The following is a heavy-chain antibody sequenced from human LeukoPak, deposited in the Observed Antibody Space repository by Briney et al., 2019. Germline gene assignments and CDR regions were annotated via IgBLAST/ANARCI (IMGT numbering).Heavy chain of an antibody. V-gene: IGHV4-4*07. D-gene: IGHD3-3*01. Sequence: SETLSLTCTVSGGSISSYYWSWIRQPAGKGLEWIGRIYTSGSTNYNPSLKSRVTMSVDTSKNQFSLKPSSVTAADTAVYYCAREGVTYYDFWSGYYYFDYWGQGTLVTVSS. CDR1: GGSISSYY. CDR3: AREGVTYYDFWSGYYYFDY. CDR2: IYTSGST. J-gene: IGHJ4*02.